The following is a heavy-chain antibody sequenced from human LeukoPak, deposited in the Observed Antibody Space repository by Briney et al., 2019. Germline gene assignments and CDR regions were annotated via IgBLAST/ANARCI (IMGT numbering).Heavy chain of an antibody. D-gene: IGHD2-2*01. CDR3: ARSFPAAMPFDY. CDR2: ISAYNGNT. V-gene: IGHV1-18*01. Sequence: ASVKVSCKASGYTFTSYGISWVRQAPGQGLEWMGWISAYNGNTNYAQKLQGRVTMTTDTSTSTAYMELRSLRSDDTAVYYRARSFPAAMPFDYWGQGTLVTVSS. J-gene: IGHJ4*02. CDR1: GYTFTSYG.